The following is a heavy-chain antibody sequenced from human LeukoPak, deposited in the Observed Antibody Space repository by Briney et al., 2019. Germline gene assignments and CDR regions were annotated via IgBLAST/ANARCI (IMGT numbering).Heavy chain of an antibody. Sequence: GGSLRLSYVVSGFPFSSHWMSWVRQAPGRGLEGVANITQEGSEKKYVDSVKGRFTISRDNAKTSLYPQMNSLRAEDTAVYYGARCPDDYVWGIFDYWGQGTLVTVSS. CDR1: GFPFSSHW. V-gene: IGHV3-7*01. CDR3: ARCPDDYVWGIFDY. D-gene: IGHD3-16*01. J-gene: IGHJ4*02. CDR2: ITQEGSEK.